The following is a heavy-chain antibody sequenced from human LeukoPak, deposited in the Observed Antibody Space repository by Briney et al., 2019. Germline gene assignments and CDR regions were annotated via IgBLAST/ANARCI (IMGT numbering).Heavy chain of an antibody. Sequence: GGSLRLSCAATGFTFRSYAMSWVRQAPGQGLERVSAMSGGGGSTDYADSVKGRFTISRDNSKNTLYLQMNSLRTEDTAVYYCAKRVSTGSSGAYYFDYWGQGTLVTVSS. CDR2: MSGGGGST. J-gene: IGHJ4*02. CDR3: AKRVSTGSSGAYYFDY. CDR1: GFTFRSYA. V-gene: IGHV3-23*01. D-gene: IGHD3-9*01.